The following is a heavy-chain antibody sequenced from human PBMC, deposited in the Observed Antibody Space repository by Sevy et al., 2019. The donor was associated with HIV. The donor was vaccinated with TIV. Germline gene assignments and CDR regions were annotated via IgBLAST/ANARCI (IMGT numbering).Heavy chain of an antibody. Sequence: GGSLRLSCAASGFTFSSYSMNWVRQAPGKGLEWVSSISSSSSYIYYADSVKGRFTISRDNAKNSLYLQMNRLRVEDTAVYYWAREYYDYVWGSYVPGVFGGPPNYYYYYMDVWGKGTTVTVSS. D-gene: IGHD3-16*01. J-gene: IGHJ6*03. V-gene: IGHV3-21*01. CDR1: GFTFSSYS. CDR3: AREYYDYVWGSYVPGVFGGPPNYYYYYMDV. CDR2: ISSSSSYI.